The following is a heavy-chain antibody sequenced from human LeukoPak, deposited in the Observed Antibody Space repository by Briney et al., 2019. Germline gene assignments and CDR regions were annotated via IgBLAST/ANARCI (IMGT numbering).Heavy chain of an antibody. CDR3: ARAPPMVRGVMVWFDP. V-gene: IGHV1-2*02. J-gene: IGHJ5*02. CDR1: GYTFTGYC. CDR2: INPNSGGT. D-gene: IGHD3-10*01. Sequence: ASVKVSCKASGYTFTGYCMHWVRQAPGQGLEWMGWINPNSGGTNYAQKFQGRVTMTRDTSISTAYMELSRLRSDDTAVYYCARAPPMVRGVMVWFDPWGQGTLVTVSS.